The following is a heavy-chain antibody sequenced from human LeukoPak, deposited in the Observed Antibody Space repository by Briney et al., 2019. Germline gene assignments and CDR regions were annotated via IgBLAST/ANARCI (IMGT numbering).Heavy chain of an antibody. Sequence: ASMKVSCKASGDTFNNYAVSWVRQAPGQGLEWMGGIIPIFGTGNYAQKFRGRVAFTIDESTSTVFMELNSLTSEDTAIYYCAGEGAIGFCGGGSCYSGFDYWGQGTLVTVSS. CDR2: IIPIFGTG. J-gene: IGHJ4*02. V-gene: IGHV1-69*05. CDR3: AGEGAIGFCGGGSCYSGFDY. D-gene: IGHD2-15*01. CDR1: GDTFNNYA.